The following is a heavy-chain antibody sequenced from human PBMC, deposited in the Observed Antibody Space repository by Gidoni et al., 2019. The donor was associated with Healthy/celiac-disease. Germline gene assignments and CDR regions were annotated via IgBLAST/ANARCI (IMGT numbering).Heavy chain of an antibody. V-gene: IGHV4-59*01. Sequence: QVQLQESGPGLVKPSETLSLTCTVSGGSISSYYWSWIRQPPGKGLEWIGYIYYSGSTNYNPSRKSRVTISVDTSKNQFSLKLSSVTAADTAVYYCARDPGYCSGGSCPWAFDIWGQGTMVTVSS. CDR2: IYYSGST. CDR3: ARDPGYCSGGSCPWAFDI. CDR1: GGSISSYY. J-gene: IGHJ3*02. D-gene: IGHD2-15*01.